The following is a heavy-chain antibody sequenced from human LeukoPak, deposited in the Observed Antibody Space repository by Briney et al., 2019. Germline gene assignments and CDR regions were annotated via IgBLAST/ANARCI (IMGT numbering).Heavy chain of an antibody. CDR2: IWYDGSNK. J-gene: IGHJ4*02. CDR3: ARSRDGYHHGLL. V-gene: IGHV3-33*01. CDR1: GFTFSSYG. D-gene: IGHD5-24*01. Sequence: PGRSLRLSCAASGFTFSSYGMHWVRQAPGKGLEWVAVIWYDGSNKYYADSVKGRFTISRDNSKNTLYLQMNSLRAEDTAVYYCARSRDGYHHGLLWGQGTLVTVSS.